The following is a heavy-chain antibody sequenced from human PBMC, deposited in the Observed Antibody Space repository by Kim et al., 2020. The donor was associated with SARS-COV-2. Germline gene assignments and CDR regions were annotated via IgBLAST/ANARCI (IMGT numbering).Heavy chain of an antibody. V-gene: IGHV3-66*02. D-gene: IGHD4-17*01. J-gene: IGHJ6*02. CDR1: GFTVSSNY. CDR2: IYSGGST. Sequence: GGSLRLSCAASGFTVSSNYMSWVRQAPGKGLEWVSVIYSGGSTYYADSVKGRFTISRDNSKNTLYLQMNSLRAEDTAVYYCARHDYGDYGVSAYYYYGMDVWGQGTTVTVSS. CDR3: ARHDYGDYGVSAYYYYGMDV.